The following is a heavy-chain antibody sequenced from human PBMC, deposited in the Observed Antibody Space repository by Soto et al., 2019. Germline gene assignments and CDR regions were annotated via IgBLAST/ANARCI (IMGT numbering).Heavy chain of an antibody. J-gene: IGHJ3*02. Sequence: VQLVESGGGVVQPGRSLRLSCAASGFTFSSYGMHWVRQAPGKGLEWVAVIWYDGSNKYYADSVKGRFTISRDNSKNTLYLQMNSLRAEDTAVYYCARDLRRYDFWSGYDAFDIWGQGTMVTVSS. CDR2: IWYDGSNK. D-gene: IGHD3-3*01. CDR1: GFTFSSYG. CDR3: ARDLRRYDFWSGYDAFDI. V-gene: IGHV3-33*01.